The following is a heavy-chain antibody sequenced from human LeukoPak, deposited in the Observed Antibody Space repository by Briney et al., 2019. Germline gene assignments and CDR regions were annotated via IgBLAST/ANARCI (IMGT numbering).Heavy chain of an antibody. CDR3: ARERHIVTAYYNVWGGFDS. J-gene: IGHJ4*02. D-gene: IGHD3-9*01. V-gene: IGHV3-66*01. CDR1: GFTVSSNY. CDR2: IYSGGTT. Sequence: GGSLRLSCAASGFTVSSNYMSWVRQAPGKGLEWVSVIYSGGTTYYADSVKGRFTISRDNSKNTLYLQVNSLRAEDTAVYYCARERHIVTAYYNVWGGFDSWGQGTLVTVSS.